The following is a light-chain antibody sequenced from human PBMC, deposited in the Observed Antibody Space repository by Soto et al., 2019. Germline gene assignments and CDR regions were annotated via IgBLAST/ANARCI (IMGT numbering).Light chain of an antibody. CDR2: EVS. J-gene: IGLJ1*01. V-gene: IGLV2-8*01. Sequence: QSVLTQPPSASGFPGRSVTISCTGTSSDVGAYNYVSWYQQLPGKAPKLIIYEVSKRPSGVPDRFSGSKSGNTASLTVSGLQAEDEADYYCTSYAGTYSFFYVFGTGTKVTVL. CDR3: TSYAGTYSFFYV. CDR1: SSDVGAYNY.